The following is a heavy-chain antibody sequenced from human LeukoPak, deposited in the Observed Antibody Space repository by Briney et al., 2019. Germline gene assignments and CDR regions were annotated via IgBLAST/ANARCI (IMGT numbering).Heavy chain of an antibody. CDR1: GSTFDDYA. V-gene: IGHV3-9*01. Sequence: GGSLRLSCAASGSTFDDYAMHWVRQAPGKGLEWVSGISWNSGSIGYADSVKGRFTISRDNAKNSLYLQMNSLRAEDTALYYCAKDYKGSSWFPGVNWGQGTLVTVSS. CDR2: ISWNSGSI. J-gene: IGHJ4*02. D-gene: IGHD6-13*01. CDR3: AKDYKGSSWFPGVN.